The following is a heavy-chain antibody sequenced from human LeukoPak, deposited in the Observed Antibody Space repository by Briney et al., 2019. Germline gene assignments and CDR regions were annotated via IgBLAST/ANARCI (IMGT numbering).Heavy chain of an antibody. D-gene: IGHD1-1*01. Sequence: GGSLRLSCAASGFTFSYAWMSWVRQAPGKGLEWVGRVKSKTDGGTTDYAAPLKGRFTISRDDSKNTMYLQMNSLKTEDTGVYYCTTDWNGGRAGPRHYWGQGTLVTVSS. J-gene: IGHJ4*02. CDR2: VKSKTDGGTT. CDR3: TTDWNGGRAGPRHY. CDR1: GFTFSYAW. V-gene: IGHV3-15*01.